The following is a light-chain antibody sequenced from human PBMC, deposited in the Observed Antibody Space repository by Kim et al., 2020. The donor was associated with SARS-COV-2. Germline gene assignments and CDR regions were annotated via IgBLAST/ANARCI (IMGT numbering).Light chain of an antibody. V-gene: IGKV3-15*01. CDR2: DAS. CDR3: QQYNLWYT. Sequence: EIVMTQSPATLSVSPGERATFSCRASQSVSSNLAWYQQRPGQAPSLLIYDASTRATGIPARFSGSGSGTEFTLTISSLQSEDFAVYYCQQYNLWYTFGQGTKLEI. J-gene: IGKJ2*01. CDR1: QSVSSN.